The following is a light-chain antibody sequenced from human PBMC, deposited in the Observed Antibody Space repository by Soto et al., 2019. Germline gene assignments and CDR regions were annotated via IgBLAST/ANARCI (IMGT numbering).Light chain of an antibody. CDR1: QSISTE. CDR2: SAS. J-gene: IGKJ2*01. Sequence: EIVMTQSPATLSVSPGERATLACRASQSISTELAWYQQKPGQPPRLLIYSASTRATGVPARFTGSGSGSAFTLTISGLQSEDFAVYYSQQGHNWPLTFGQGTRLEI. CDR3: QQGHNWPLT. V-gene: IGKV3-15*01.